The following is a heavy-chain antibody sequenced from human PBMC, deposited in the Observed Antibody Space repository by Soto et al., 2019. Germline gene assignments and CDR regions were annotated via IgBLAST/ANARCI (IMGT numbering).Heavy chain of an antibody. CDR1: GGSISSYY. Sequence: SETLSLTCTVSGGSISSYYWSWIRQPPGKGLEWIGYIYYSGSTNYNPSLKSRVTISVDTSKNQFSLKLSSVTAADTAVYYCASYDYDILRLDYWGQGTLVTVSS. D-gene: IGHD3-9*01. J-gene: IGHJ4*02. V-gene: IGHV4-59*08. CDR3: ASYDYDILRLDY. CDR2: IYYSGST.